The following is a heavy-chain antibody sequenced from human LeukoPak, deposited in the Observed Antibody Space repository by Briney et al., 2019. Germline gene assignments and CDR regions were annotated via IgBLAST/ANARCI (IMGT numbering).Heavy chain of an antibody. CDR3: ARDGPPATISGYLDY. CDR1: GFTVGSNY. V-gene: IGHV3-53*01. Sequence: GGSLRLSCAASGFTVGSNYMARVRQAPGKGLEWVSGIYSDGRTNYVDSVKGRFTISRDNSEDTLFLQMNSLRAEDTAVYYCARDGPPATISGYLDYWGQGTLVTVSS. CDR2: IYSDGRT. J-gene: IGHJ4*02. D-gene: IGHD5-24*01.